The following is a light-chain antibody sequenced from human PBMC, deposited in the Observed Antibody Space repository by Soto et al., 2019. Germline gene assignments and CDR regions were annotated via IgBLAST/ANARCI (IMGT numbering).Light chain of an antibody. V-gene: IGKV3-20*01. CDR3: QQFGHSRT. CDR2: STF. Sequence: DIVLTQSPGTLSLSPGERATLSCRASQSVRTNFLAWYQQKPGQAPRLLIYSTFNRAAGIPERFSGSGSGAVFTLTISRLEPDDFALSYCQQFGHSRTFGQGTKVEI. J-gene: IGKJ1*01. CDR1: QSVRTNF.